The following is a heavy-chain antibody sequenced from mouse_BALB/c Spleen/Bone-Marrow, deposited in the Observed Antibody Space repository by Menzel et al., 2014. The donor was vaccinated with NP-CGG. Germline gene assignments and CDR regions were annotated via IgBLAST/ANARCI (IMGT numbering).Heavy chain of an antibody. CDR3: ASYYYGRYFDV. CDR2: IDPANGNT. Sequence: DVKLQESGAELVKPGASVKLSCTASGFNIKDTYMHWVKQRPEQGLEWIGRIDPANGNTKYDPEFQGKATITADTSSNTAYLQLSSLTSEDTAVYYCASYYYGRYFDVWGAGTTVTVSS. CDR1: GFNIKDTY. J-gene: IGHJ1*01. V-gene: IGHV14-3*02. D-gene: IGHD1-1*01.